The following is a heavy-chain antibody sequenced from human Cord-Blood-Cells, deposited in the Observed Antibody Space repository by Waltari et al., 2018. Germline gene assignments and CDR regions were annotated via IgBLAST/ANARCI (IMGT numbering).Heavy chain of an antibody. CDR3: ARDHGSYTIFGVVIIPDY. CDR1: GFTFSSYW. CDR2: IKQDGSEK. D-gene: IGHD3-3*01. V-gene: IGHV3-7*01. Sequence: EVQLVESGGGLVQPGGSLRLPCAASGFTFSSYWMSWFRQAPGLGWVANIKQDGSEKYYVDSVKGRFTISRDNAKNSLYLQMNSLRAEDTAVYYCARDHGSYTIFGVVIIPDYWGQGTLVTVSS. J-gene: IGHJ4*02.